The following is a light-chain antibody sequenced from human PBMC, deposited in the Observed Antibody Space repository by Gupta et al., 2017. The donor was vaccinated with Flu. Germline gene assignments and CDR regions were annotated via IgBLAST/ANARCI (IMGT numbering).Light chain of an antibody. Sequence: GERAPRACRASQSVSSNLAWYQQKPGQAPRLLIYGASTRATGIPARFSGSGSGTEFTLTISSLQSEDFAVYYCQQYNNWPLTFGGGTKVEIK. CDR3: QQYNNWPLT. J-gene: IGKJ4*01. CDR2: GAS. CDR1: QSVSSN. V-gene: IGKV3-15*01.